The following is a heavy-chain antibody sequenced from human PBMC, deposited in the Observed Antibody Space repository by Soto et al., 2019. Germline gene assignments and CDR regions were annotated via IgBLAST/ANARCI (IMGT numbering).Heavy chain of an antibody. D-gene: IGHD2-15*01. Sequence: KPTQTLTLTCTFSGFSLSTSGVGVGWIRQPPGKALEWLALIYWDDDKRYSPSLTSRLTITKDTSKNQVVLTMTNMDPVDTATYYCAHVLVVVANYGMDVWGQGTTVTVSS. J-gene: IGHJ6*02. CDR2: IYWDDDK. CDR1: GFSLSTSGVG. V-gene: IGHV2-5*02. CDR3: AHVLVVVANYGMDV.